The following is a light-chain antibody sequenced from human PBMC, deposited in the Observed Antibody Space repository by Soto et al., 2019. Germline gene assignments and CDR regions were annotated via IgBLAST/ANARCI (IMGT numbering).Light chain of an antibody. CDR3: CSYAGSYSEV. Sequence: QSALTQPRSVSGSPGQSVTISCPGTSSDVGGYNYVSWYQQHPGKAPKLMIYDVSKRPSGVPDRFSGSKSGNTASLTISGLQAEDEADYYCCSYAGSYSEVFGTGTKLTVL. V-gene: IGLV2-11*01. CDR1: SSDVGGYNY. CDR2: DVS. J-gene: IGLJ1*01.